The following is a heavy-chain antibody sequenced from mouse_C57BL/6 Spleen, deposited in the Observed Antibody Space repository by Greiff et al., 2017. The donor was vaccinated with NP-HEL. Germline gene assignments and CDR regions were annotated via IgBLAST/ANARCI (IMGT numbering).Heavy chain of an antibody. CDR3: ARLPWFAY. V-gene: IGHV1-42*01. CDR2: INPSTGGT. Sequence: EVQLQQSGPELVKPGASVKISCKASGYSFTGYYMNWVKQSPEQSLEWIGEINPSTGGTTYNQKFKAKATLTVDKSSSTAYMQLKSLTSEDSAVYYCARLPWFAYWGQGTPLTVSS. J-gene: IGHJ2*01. CDR1: GYSFTGYY.